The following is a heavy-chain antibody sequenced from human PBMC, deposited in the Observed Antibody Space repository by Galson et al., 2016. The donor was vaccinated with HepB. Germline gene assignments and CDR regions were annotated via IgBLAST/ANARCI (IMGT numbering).Heavy chain of an antibody. J-gene: IGHJ4*02. CDR3: VRGGYYFDY. V-gene: IGHV4-31*03. CDR2: ISYSGST. Sequence: LSLTCTVSGGSISSGGYHWSWIRQHPGKGLEWIGYISYSGSTYYNPSLKSRVTISVDTSKNQFSLKLSSVTAADTAVYYCVRGGYYFDYWGQGTLVTVSS. D-gene: IGHD3-16*01. CDR1: GGSISSGGYH.